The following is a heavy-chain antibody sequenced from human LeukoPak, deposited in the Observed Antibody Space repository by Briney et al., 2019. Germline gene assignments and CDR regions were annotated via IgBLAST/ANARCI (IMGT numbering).Heavy chain of an antibody. J-gene: IGHJ4*02. V-gene: IGHV3-23*01. D-gene: IGHD1-26*01. Sequence: PGGSLRLSCAASGFTFSSYAMSWVRQAPGKGLEWVSAISGSGGSTYYADSVKGRFIISRDSSENTLYLQMHSLGVEDTGVYYCAKGLWASTVGATGIFFDYWGQGIQVTVSS. CDR1: GFTFSSYA. CDR3: AKGLWASTVGATGIFFDY. CDR2: ISGSGGST.